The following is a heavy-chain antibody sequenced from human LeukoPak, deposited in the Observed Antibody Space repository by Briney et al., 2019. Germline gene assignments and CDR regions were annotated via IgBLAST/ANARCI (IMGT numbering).Heavy chain of an antibody. CDR3: ARGQLWFGEPSPYYFDY. CDR1: GGSISSSSYY. V-gene: IGHV4-61*05. J-gene: IGHJ4*02. D-gene: IGHD3-10*01. CDR2: IYTSGSI. Sequence: PSETLSLTCTVSGGSISSSSYYWGWIRQPPGKGLEWIRRIYTSGSINYNPSLKSRVTMSVDTSKNQFSLKLSSVTAADTAVYYCARGQLWFGEPSPYYFDYWGQGTLVTVSS.